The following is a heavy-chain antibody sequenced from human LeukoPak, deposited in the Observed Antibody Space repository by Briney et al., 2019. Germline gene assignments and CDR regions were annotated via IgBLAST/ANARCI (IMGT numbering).Heavy chain of an antibody. D-gene: IGHD2-15*01. V-gene: IGHV4-30-4*01. J-gene: IGHJ5*02. CDR1: GGSIGRGDYF. CDR2: ISYSGSA. Sequence: PSETLSLTCIVSGGSIGRGDYFWTWIRQPPGKGLEWIGYISYSGSAHYNPSLKSRLTISIDRSKTQFSLGLTSVTAADTAVYYCARVNHVYCSTAACFRAGWFDPWGQGTLVTVSS. CDR3: ARVNHVYCSTAACFRAGWFDP.